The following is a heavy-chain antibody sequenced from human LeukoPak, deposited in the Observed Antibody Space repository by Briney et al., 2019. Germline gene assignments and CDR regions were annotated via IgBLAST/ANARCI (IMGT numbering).Heavy chain of an antibody. CDR2: IYTSGST. CDR3: AGTPYCSSANCYRFYNGNDRLDI. J-gene: IGHJ3*02. V-gene: IGHV4-4*09. Sequence: KPSETLSLTCTVSGDSISNYYWSWIRQPPGKGLEWIGYIYTSGSTSYNPSLKSRLTISVDTSKNQFSLKLSSVTAADTAVYYCAGTPYCSSANCYRFYNGNDRLDIWGQGTKVTVSS. D-gene: IGHD2-2*01. CDR1: GDSISNYY.